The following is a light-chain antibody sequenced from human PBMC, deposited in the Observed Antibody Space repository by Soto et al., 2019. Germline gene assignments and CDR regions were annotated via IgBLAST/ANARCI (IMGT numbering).Light chain of an antibody. CDR2: NND. J-gene: IGLJ3*02. CDR3: AAWDDSLSGRV. Sequence: QAVVIQPPSASGTPGQRVTMSCSGSGSNIGPNYVYWFQQFPGTAPKLLIYNNDQRPSGVPDRFSGSKSGTSASLGISGLRSEDEADYYCAAWDDSLSGRVFGGGTKLTVL. CDR1: GSNIGPNY. V-gene: IGLV1-47*02.